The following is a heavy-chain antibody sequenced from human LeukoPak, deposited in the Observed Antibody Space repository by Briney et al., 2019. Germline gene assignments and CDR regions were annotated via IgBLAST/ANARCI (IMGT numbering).Heavy chain of an antibody. Sequence: GGSLRLSCAAFGFTVSSYYMTWVRQAPGKGLEWVSVLYSSGHTYYADSVKGRFTISRDDSKNTLYLQMNSLRVEDTAVYYCARVQFEATVPDCWGQGTLVTVSS. D-gene: IGHD4-17*01. CDR2: LYSSGHT. CDR1: GFTVSSYY. CDR3: ARVQFEATVPDC. V-gene: IGHV3-53*01. J-gene: IGHJ4*02.